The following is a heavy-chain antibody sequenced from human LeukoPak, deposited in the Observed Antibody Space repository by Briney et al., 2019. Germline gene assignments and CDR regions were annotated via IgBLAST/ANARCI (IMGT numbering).Heavy chain of an antibody. Sequence: GGSLRLSCAASGFTFSSYAMSWVRQAPGKGLEWVAAISGTGDRTYYADSVKGRFTISSDKSKNTLYLQMNSLRAEDTAIYYCAKYYYGSGSDYCLDYWGQGTLVTVSS. V-gene: IGHV3-23*01. CDR3: AKYYYGSGSDYCLDY. J-gene: IGHJ4*02. CDR1: GFTFSSYA. D-gene: IGHD3-10*01. CDR2: ISGTGDRT.